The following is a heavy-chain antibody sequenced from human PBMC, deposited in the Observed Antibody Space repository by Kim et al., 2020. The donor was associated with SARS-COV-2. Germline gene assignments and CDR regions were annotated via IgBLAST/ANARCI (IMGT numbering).Heavy chain of an antibody. CDR2: ISHGGSYA. CDR1: GFTLSEYS. D-gene: IGHD3-10*01. CDR3: ASLRILLSGVIDH. J-gene: IGHJ4*02. Sequence: GGSLRLSCTASGFTLSEYSMNWVRQAPGKGLEWVSSISHGGSYAYYADSVKGRFAVSRDNAKNSLYLQMNSLRAEDTAVYYCASLRILLSGVIDHWGQGTLVTVSS. V-gene: IGHV3-21*01.